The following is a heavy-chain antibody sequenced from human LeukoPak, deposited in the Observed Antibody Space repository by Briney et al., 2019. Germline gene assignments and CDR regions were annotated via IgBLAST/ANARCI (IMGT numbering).Heavy chain of an antibody. V-gene: IGHV4-34*01. CDR3: ASTPVNDAFDI. Sequence: SETLSLTCAVYGGSFSGSYWSWIRQPPGKGLEWIGEINHSGSTNYNPSLKSRVTISVDKSKNQFSLKLSSVTAADTAVYYCASTPVNDAFDIWGQGTMVTVSS. CDR1: GGSFSGSY. D-gene: IGHD3-16*02. CDR2: INHSGST. J-gene: IGHJ3*02.